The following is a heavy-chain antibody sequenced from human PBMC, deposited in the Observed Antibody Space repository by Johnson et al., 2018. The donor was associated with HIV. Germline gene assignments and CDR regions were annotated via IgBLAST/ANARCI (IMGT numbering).Heavy chain of an antibody. V-gene: IGHV3-30*18. Sequence: VQLVESGGGLVQPGRSLRLSCAASGFTLSSYGMHWVRQAPGKGLEWVAVISYGGSTRYYADSVTGRFTISRDNSKNTLYRQMNSLRAEDTAVYYCAKGGSAVAVAFDIWGQGTMVTVSS. CDR1: GFTLSSYG. J-gene: IGHJ3*02. D-gene: IGHD6-19*01. CDR2: ISYGGSTR. CDR3: AKGGSAVAVAFDI.